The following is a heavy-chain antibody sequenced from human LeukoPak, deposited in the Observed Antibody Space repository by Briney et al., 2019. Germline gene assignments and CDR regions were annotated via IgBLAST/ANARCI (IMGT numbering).Heavy chain of an antibody. J-gene: IGHJ4*02. V-gene: IGHV3-7*05. CDR1: GFTFSDFW. CDR3: ARSGMAVAATPWY. Sequence: GGSLRLSCAASGFTFSDFWMTWVRQAPGRGLEWVAHINQDGSEKYSVDSVRGRFTISRDNVKNSLFLQINILRAEDTAVYYCARSGMAVAATPWYGGQGNLVTVSS. D-gene: IGHD6-19*01. CDR2: INQDGSEK.